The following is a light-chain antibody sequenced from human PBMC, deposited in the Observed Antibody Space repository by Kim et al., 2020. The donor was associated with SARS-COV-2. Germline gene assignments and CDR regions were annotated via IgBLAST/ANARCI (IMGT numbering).Light chain of an antibody. J-gene: IGKJ5*01. V-gene: IGKV1-39*01. Sequence: DIQMTQSPSQLSASIGDTVTMTCRASQTIGKSVNWYQQKPGRAPNIVIFDASSLETGVPSRFSGSVSGVDFTLTISSLQHDDLGTYYCQQSFTTPLPFGQGTRLEIK. CDR2: DAS. CDR1: QTIGKS. CDR3: QQSFTTPLP.